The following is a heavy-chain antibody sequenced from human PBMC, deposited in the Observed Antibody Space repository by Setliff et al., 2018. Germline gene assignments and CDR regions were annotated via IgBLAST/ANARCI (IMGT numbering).Heavy chain of an antibody. V-gene: IGHV1-69*05. CDR1: GGTFSSYA. CDR3: ARGTKGWDATSYYYYYMDV. Sequence: SVKVSCKASGGTFSSYAISWVRQAPGQGLEWMGGIIPIFGTANYAQKFQGRVTITTDESTSTAYMALSSLRSEDTAVYYCARGTKGWDATSYYYYYMDVWGKGTTVTVSS. D-gene: IGHD1-26*01. CDR2: IIPIFGTA. J-gene: IGHJ6*03.